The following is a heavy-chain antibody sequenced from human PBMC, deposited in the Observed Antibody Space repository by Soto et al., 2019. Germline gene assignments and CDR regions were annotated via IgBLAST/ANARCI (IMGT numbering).Heavy chain of an antibody. D-gene: IGHD3-3*01. CDR1: GGSFGNSA. CDR2: FIPVYRTL. CDR3: ATGVIWIGYFTVDS. V-gene: IGHV1-69*13. Sequence: SVKVSCKASGGSFGNSAINWVRQTPGQGLEWLGGFIPVYRTLNYAQKFQGRVTITADESTGTAYMTLSSLASNDTAVYYCATGVIWIGYFTVDSWGQGTRVTVSS. J-gene: IGHJ4*02.